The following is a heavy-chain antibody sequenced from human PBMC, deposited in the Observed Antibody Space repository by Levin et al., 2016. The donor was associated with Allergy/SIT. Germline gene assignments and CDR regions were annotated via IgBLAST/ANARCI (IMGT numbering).Heavy chain of an antibody. J-gene: IGHJ4*02. V-gene: IGHV3-64*04. CDR3: ANLGFDY. CDR2: ISSNGLST. Sequence: GESLKISCAASGFTFSKYAMHWVRQAPGKGLAYLSTISSNGLSTYYADSVKGRFTISRDNSKNTLYLEMNSLRAEDTAIYYCANLGFDYWGQGTLVTVSS. D-gene: IGHD3-16*01. CDR1: GFTFSKYA.